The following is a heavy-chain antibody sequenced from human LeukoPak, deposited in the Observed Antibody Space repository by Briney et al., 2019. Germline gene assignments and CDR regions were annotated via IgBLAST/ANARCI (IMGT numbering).Heavy chain of an antibody. J-gene: IGHJ4*02. V-gene: IGHV3-7*01. Sequence: GGSLRLSCAASGFTFSTYCMSWVRQAPGKGLEWVAYIKQDGSEEYYVDSVKGRFTISRDNAKNSLYLQINSLRAEDTAVYYCARDHGYCSGGKCYAEFDHWGQGTLVTVSS. CDR1: GFTFSTYC. CDR2: IKQDGSEE. D-gene: IGHD2-15*01. CDR3: ARDHGYCSGGKCYAEFDH.